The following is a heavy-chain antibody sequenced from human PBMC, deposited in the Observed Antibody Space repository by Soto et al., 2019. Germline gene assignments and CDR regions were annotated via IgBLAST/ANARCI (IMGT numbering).Heavy chain of an antibody. J-gene: IGHJ4*01. CDR2: IYHGGTT. Sequence: SENLSLTLTVSGSSISDPSYWVWLRQAPGKGPEWIASIYHGGTTFYNPSIKSRIYISVDTSNNQFSLKLRSVTAEETAVYYCARVHVMVVAGSTFDYWGHG. CDR1: GSSISDPSY. D-gene: IGHD2-21*02. V-gene: IGHV4-38-2*02. CDR3: ARVHVMVVAGSTFDY.